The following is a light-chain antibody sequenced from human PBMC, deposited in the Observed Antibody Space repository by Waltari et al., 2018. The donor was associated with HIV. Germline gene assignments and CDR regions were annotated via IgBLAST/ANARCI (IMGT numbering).Light chain of an antibody. CDR2: AAS. J-gene: IGKJ4*01. V-gene: IGKV1D-16*01. CDR3: QQYHSYPLT. Sequence: DIQMAQFPSSLSAYVGDRVTITCRASQVISSWVAWYQQIPGKAPNSLIYAASNLQSVVPSRFSGSGSGTNFTLIINNLQPEDIATYFCQQYHSYPLTFGGGTKVEIK. CDR1: QVISSW.